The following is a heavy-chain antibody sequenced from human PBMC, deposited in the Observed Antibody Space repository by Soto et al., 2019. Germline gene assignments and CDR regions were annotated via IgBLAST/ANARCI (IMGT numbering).Heavy chain of an antibody. CDR3: ARDTSAKRRGYSGYGRIDP. Sequence: QVQLQESGPGLVKPSQTLSLTGTVSGGSIRSGDYYWSWIRQPPGKGLEWIGFIYYSGSTYYDPSLKSRVTISVETSKNQFSLKLSSVTAADTAVYYCARDTSAKRRGYSGYGRIDPWGQGTLVTVSS. J-gene: IGHJ5*02. CDR1: GGSIRSGDYY. D-gene: IGHD5-12*01. V-gene: IGHV4-30-4*01. CDR2: IYYSGST.